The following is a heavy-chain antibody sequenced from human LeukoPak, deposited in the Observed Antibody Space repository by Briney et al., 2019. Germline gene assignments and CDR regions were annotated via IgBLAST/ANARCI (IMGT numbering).Heavy chain of an antibody. Sequence: GGSLRLSCAASVFTFSTYNMNWVRQAPGKGLEWVSGISWNSGSIGYADSVKGRFTISRDNAKNTLYLQMNSLRAEDTAVYYCARVHTYYDFWSGYWASTRGYYFDYWGQGTLVTVSS. CDR1: VFTFSTYN. V-gene: IGHV3-9*01. CDR2: ISWNSGSI. J-gene: IGHJ4*02. CDR3: ARVHTYYDFWSGYWASTRGYYFDY. D-gene: IGHD3-3*01.